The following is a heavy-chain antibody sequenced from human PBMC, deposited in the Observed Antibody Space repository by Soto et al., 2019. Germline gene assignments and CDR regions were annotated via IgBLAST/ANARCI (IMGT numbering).Heavy chain of an antibody. Sequence: ASVKVSCKASGYTFTGYYMHWVRQAPGQGLEWMGWINPNSGGTNYAQKFQGRVTMTRDTSISTAYMELSRLRSDDTAVYHCARFDGNYYDSSGDFDYWGQGTLVTVSS. CDR2: INPNSGGT. D-gene: IGHD3-22*01. V-gene: IGHV1-2*02. CDR3: ARFDGNYYDSSGDFDY. CDR1: GYTFTGYY. J-gene: IGHJ4*02.